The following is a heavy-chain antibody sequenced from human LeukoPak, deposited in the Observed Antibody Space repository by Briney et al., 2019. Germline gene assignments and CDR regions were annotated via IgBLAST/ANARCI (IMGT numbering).Heavy chain of an antibody. V-gene: IGHV1-2*02. CDR2: INPNSGGT. J-gene: IGHJ4*02. D-gene: IGHD1-26*01. Sequence: ASVKVSCKASGYPFTTHYMHWVRQAPGQGLEWMGWINPNSGGTNYAQKFQGRVTMTRDTSISAAYMELSRLRSDDTAVYYCARGPRLVDYWGQGTLVTVSS. CDR3: ARGPRLVDY. CDR1: GYPFTTHY.